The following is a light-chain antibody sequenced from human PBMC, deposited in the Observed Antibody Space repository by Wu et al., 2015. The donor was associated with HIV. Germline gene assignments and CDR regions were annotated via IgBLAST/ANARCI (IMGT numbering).Light chain of an antibody. CDR1: QSVSSY. CDR2: DAP. CDR3: QQRSNWPVT. V-gene: IGKV3-11*01. Sequence: EIVMTQSPATLSVSPGERATLSCRASQSVSSYLAWYQQKPGQAPRLLIYDAPNRATGIPARFSGSGSGTDFTLTISSLEPEDFAVYYCQQRSNWPVTFGQGTRLEIK. J-gene: IGKJ5*01.